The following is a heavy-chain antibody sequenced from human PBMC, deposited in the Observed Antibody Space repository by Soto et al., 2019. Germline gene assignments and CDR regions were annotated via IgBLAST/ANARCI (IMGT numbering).Heavy chain of an antibody. CDR1: GGSISSYY. Sequence: ASEILSLTCTVSGGSISSYYWSWIRQPPGKGLEWIGYIYYSGSTNYNPSLKSRVTISVDTSKNQFSLKLSSVTAADTAVYYCARDKHIRYFDAYYFDYWGQGTLVTVSS. CDR2: IYYSGST. V-gene: IGHV4-59*01. CDR3: ARDKHIRYFDAYYFDY. D-gene: IGHD3-9*01. J-gene: IGHJ4*02.